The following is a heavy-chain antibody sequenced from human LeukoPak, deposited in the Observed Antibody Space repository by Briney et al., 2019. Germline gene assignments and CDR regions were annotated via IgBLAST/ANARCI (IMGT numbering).Heavy chain of an antibody. CDR1: GFTFDDYG. D-gene: IGHD6-19*01. CDR2: ISWNSGII. Sequence: GGSLRLSCAASGFTFDDYGMYWVRQAPGKGLEGVSGISWNSGIIGYVDSVKGRFTISRDNAKNSLYLQMNSLRPEDTALYYCAKGHLAVAGNIDYWGQGTLVTVSS. V-gene: IGHV3-9*01. J-gene: IGHJ4*02. CDR3: AKGHLAVAGNIDY.